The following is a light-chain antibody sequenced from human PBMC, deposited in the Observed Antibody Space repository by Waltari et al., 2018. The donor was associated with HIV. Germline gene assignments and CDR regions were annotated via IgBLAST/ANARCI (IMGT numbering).Light chain of an antibody. J-gene: IGLJ2*01. CDR3: GTWDTSLSGGL. V-gene: IGLV1-51*01. CDR2: DTD. Sequence: QSVLTQPPSVSAAPGQRVTISCSGRCSNLGIGSVSWYQPLPGQAPRLLIYDTDKRPSGIPDRFSGSRSGTSATLAIAGLQTGDEADYDCGTWDTSLSGGLFGGGTKLTVL. CDR1: CSNLGIGS.